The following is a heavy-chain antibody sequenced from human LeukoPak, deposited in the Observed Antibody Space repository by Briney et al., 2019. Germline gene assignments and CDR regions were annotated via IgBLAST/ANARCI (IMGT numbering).Heavy chain of an antibody. V-gene: IGHV1-2*02. CDR3: ARYHRGYSYGYVAYYYMDV. CDR2: INPNSGGT. D-gene: IGHD5-18*01. CDR1: GYTFTGYY. J-gene: IGHJ6*03. Sequence: GASVKVSCKASGYTFTGYYIHWVRQAPGQGLEWMGWINPNSGGTNYAQKLQGRVTVTRDTSISTAYMDLSSLRFDDTAVYYCARYHRGYSYGYVAYYYMDVWGKGTTVTVSS.